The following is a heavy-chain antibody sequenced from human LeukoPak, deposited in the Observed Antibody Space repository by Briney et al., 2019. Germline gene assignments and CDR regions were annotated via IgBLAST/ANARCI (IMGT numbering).Heavy chain of an antibody. CDR2: IYYSGST. V-gene: IGHV4-39*01. D-gene: IGHD3-3*01. Sequence: SETLSLTCTVSGDSTSSDHYYGGWVRQPPGKGLEWIGNIYYSGSTYYNPSLKSRVTMSVDTSKNQFSLKLSSVTAADTAVYYCARVDYDFWSGPGYFDYWGQGTLVTVSS. J-gene: IGHJ4*02. CDR3: ARVDYDFWSGPGYFDY. CDR1: GDSTSSDHYY.